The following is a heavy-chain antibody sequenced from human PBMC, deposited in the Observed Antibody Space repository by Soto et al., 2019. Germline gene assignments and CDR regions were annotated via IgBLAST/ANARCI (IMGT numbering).Heavy chain of an antibody. CDR2: LYSGGST. D-gene: IGHD6-13*01. V-gene: IGHV3-66*01. J-gene: IGHJ4*02. CDR3: ARDRRSEAAAGPDYFDS. Sequence: GGSLRLSCAASGFTVSSNYMSWVRQAPGKGLEWVSVLYSGGSTYYADSVKGRFTISRDNSKNTLYLQMNSLRAEDTAVYYCARDRRSEAAAGPDYFDSRGQGILVTV. CDR1: GFTVSSNY.